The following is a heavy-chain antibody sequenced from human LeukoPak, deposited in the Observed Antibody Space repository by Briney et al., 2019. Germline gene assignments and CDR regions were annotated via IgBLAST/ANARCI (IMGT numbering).Heavy chain of an antibody. CDR2: IFHSGST. V-gene: IGHV4-59*08. D-gene: IGHD5-12*01. J-gene: IGHJ4*02. Sequence: SETLSLTCTVSGGSISSYYWGWIRQPPGKGLEWIASIFHSGSTNYNPSLKSRATISADTSRNQFSLKLSSVTAADTAVYYCARCSAYSGYGDYWGQGTLVTVSS. CDR1: GGSISSYY. CDR3: ARCSAYSGYGDY.